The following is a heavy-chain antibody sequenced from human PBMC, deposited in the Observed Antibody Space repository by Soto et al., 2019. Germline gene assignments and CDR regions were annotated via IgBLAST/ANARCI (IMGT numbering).Heavy chain of an antibody. CDR1: GFTVTSKY. J-gene: IGHJ4*02. CDR2: IYRGGGT. D-gene: IGHD3-22*01. V-gene: IGHV3-66*01. CDR3: ARGGSSGYCIDY. Sequence: EVQLVESGGGLVQPGGSLRLSCAASGFTVTSKYMSWVRQAPGKGLEWVSVIYRGGGTYYADSVKGRFTISRDISKNTVYLQMNSLRVEDTAVYYCARGGSSGYCIDYWGQGTLVTVSS.